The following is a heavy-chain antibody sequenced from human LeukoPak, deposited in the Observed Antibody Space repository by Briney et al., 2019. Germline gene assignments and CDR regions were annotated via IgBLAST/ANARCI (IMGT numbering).Heavy chain of an antibody. CDR3: ARELGYCSSTSYYKRAFDI. Sequence: ASVKVSCKASGYTFTSYYTHWVRQAPGQGLEWMGIINPSGGSTSYAQKFQGRVTMTRDTSTSTVYMELSSLRSEDTAVYYCARELGYCSSTSYYKRAFDIWGQGTMVTVSS. CDR2: INPSGGST. J-gene: IGHJ3*02. V-gene: IGHV1-46*01. CDR1: GYTFTSYY. D-gene: IGHD2-2*02.